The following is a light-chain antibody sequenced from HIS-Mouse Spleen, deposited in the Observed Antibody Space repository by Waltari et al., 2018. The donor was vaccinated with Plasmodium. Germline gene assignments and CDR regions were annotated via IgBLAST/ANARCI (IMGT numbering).Light chain of an antibody. CDR2: KER. CDR3: YSAADNNLV. V-gene: IGLV3-27*01. CDR1: VLATKY. J-gene: IGLJ3*02. Sequence: SYELTQPSSVSVSPGQTARITCSGDVLATKYARWFQQKPGQAPVLVIYKERERPSGIPERFSGSSSGTTVTLTISGAQVEDEADYYCYSAADNNLVFGGGTKLTVL.